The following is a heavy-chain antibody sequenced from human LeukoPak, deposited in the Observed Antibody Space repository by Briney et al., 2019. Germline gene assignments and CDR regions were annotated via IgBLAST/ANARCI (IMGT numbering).Heavy chain of an antibody. V-gene: IGHV3-7*01. CDR2: LHPDGSER. CDR1: GFRFTGYW. CDR3: ARGGYSFDY. Sequence: GGSLRLSCAASGFRFTGYWMTWVRQAPGKGLEGVARLHPDGSERNYVGSVGGRFTVSGDNAKSSLYLQMTSLGVEDTAVYYCARGGYSFDYLGQGTLVTVSS. D-gene: IGHD5-12*01. J-gene: IGHJ4*02.